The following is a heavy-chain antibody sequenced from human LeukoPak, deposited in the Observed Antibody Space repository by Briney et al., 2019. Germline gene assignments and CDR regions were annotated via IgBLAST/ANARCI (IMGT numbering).Heavy chain of an antibody. CDR2: ISGSGGST. D-gene: IGHD3-22*01. J-gene: IGHJ4*02. V-gene: IGHV3-23*01. CDR3: AKAKWLIDYYDSSGYPYYFDY. CDR1: GFTFSSYA. Sequence: GGSLRPSCAASGFTFSSYAMSWVRQAPGKGLEWVSAISGSGGSTYYADSVKGRFTISRDNSKNTLYLQMNSLRAEDTAVYYCAKAKWLIDYYDSSGYPYYFDYWGQGTLVTVSS.